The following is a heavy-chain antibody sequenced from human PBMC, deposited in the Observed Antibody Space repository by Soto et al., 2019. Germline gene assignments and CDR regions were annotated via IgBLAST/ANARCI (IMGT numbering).Heavy chain of an antibody. CDR1: GGSISSSSYY. Sequence: QLQLQESGPGLVKPSETLSLTCTVSGGSISSSSYYWGWIRQPPGKGLEWIGSIYYSGSTYYNPSLKSRVTISVDTSKNQFSLKLSSVTAADTAVYYCARIPTAARPGDDDMAWFDPWGQGTLVTVSS. D-gene: IGHD6-6*01. CDR2: IYYSGST. CDR3: ARIPTAARPGDDDMAWFDP. J-gene: IGHJ5*02. V-gene: IGHV4-39*01.